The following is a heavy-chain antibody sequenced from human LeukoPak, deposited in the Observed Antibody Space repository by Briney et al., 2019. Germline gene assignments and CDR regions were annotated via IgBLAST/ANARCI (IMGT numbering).Heavy chain of an antibody. V-gene: IGHV1-18*01. Sequence: ASVKVSCKASGGTFISYAISWVRQAPGQGLEWMGWISAYNGNTNYAQKLQGRVTMTTDTSTSTAYMELRSLRSDDTAVYYCARGDDSSGYYYSGWNYWGRGTLVTVSS. J-gene: IGHJ4*02. CDR3: ARGDDSSGYYYSGWNY. CDR2: ISAYNGNT. D-gene: IGHD3-22*01. CDR1: GGTFISYA.